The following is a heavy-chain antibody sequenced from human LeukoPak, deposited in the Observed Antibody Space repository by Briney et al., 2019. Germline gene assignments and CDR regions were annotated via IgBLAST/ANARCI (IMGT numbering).Heavy chain of an antibody. D-gene: IGHD3-22*01. J-gene: IGHJ4*02. Sequence: PGRSLRLSCTASGFTFGDYAMSWVRQAPGKGLEWVGFIRSKAYGGTTEYAASVKGRFTISRDDSKSIAYLQMNSRKTEDTAVYYCTSHYYYDSKDFDYWGQGTLVTVSS. V-gene: IGHV3-49*04. CDR3: TSHYYYDSKDFDY. CDR2: IRSKAYGGTT. CDR1: GFTFGDYA.